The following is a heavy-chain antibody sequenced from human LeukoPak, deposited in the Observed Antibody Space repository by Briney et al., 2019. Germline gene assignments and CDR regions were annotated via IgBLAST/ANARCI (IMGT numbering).Heavy chain of an antibody. CDR2: IRYDGSNK. CDR3: AKDRVDTAMTRYFDY. D-gene: IGHD5-18*01. Sequence: GGSLRLSCAASGFTFSSYGMHWVRQAPGKGLEWVAFIRYDGSNKYYADSVKGRFTISRESSQNMLYLQMNSLRAEDTAVYYCAKDRVDTAMTRYFDYWGQGTLVTVSS. CDR1: GFTFSSYG. J-gene: IGHJ4*02. V-gene: IGHV3-30*02.